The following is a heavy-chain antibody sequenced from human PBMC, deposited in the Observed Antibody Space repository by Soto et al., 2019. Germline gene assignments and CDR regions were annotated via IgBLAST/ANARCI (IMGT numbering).Heavy chain of an antibody. CDR2: ISYDGSNK. D-gene: IGHD1-26*01. CDR1: GFTFNSYG. V-gene: IGHV3-30*18. J-gene: IGHJ5*01. CDR3: AKDSDRELLGS. Sequence: PGGSLRLSCAASGFTFNSYGMHWVRQAPGKGLEWVALISYDGSNKYYADSVKGRFTISRDNSKNTLFLQMNSLRAEDTAVYYCAKDSDRELLGSCGQGTLVTVPQ.